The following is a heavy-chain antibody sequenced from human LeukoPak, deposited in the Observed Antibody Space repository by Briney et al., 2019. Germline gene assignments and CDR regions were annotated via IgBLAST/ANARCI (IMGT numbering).Heavy chain of an antibody. Sequence: GGTLRLSCAASGFTFSSYGMSWVRQAPGKGLEWVSSISSNSADIYYADSVKGRFTISRDNAKNSVYLQMNSLRAEDTAVYYCARRGVYYDSSGYYGYWGQGTLVTVSS. CDR1: GFTFSSYG. J-gene: IGHJ4*02. CDR3: ARRGVYYDSSGYYGY. V-gene: IGHV3-21*01. CDR2: ISSNSADI. D-gene: IGHD3-22*01.